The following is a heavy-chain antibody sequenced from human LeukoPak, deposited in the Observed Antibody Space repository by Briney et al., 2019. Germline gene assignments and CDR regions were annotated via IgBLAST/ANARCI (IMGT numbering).Heavy chain of an antibody. Sequence: AGGSLRLSCAASGFTFSSYAMSWVRQAPGKGLEWVSAISGSGGSTYYADSVKGRFTISRDNSKNTLYLQMNSLRAEDTAVYYCAKHVRIALYFPFDYWGQGTLVTVSS. D-gene: IGHD6-13*01. J-gene: IGHJ4*02. CDR1: GFTFSSYA. CDR2: ISGSGGST. V-gene: IGHV3-23*01. CDR3: AKHVRIALYFPFDY.